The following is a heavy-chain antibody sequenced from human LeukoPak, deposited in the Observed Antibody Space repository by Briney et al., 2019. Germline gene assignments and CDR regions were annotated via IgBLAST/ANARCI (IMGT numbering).Heavy chain of an antibody. Sequence: GGSLRLSCAASGFTFSNYGMHWVRQAPGKGLEWVAFVRYDETTKFYADSVKGRFTISRDNSKTTLYLQMNSLRAEDTAVYYCAKVKEPAWIQLWKGAFDYWGQGTLVTVSS. CDR1: GFTFSNYG. CDR2: VRYDETTK. J-gene: IGHJ4*02. V-gene: IGHV3-30*02. D-gene: IGHD5-18*01. CDR3: AKVKEPAWIQLWKGAFDY.